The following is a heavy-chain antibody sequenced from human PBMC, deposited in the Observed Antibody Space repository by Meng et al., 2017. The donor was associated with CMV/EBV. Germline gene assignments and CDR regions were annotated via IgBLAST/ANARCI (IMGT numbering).Heavy chain of an antibody. CDR1: GFTFSSYA. CDR3: AKERKVYYDILTADYGMDV. V-gene: IGHV3-23*01. CDR2: ISGSGGST. D-gene: IGHD3-9*01. J-gene: IGHJ6*02. Sequence: GESLKISCAASGFTFSSYAMSWVRQAPGKGLEWVSTISGSGGSTYYADSVKGRFTISRDNSKNTLYLQMNRLRAEDTAVYYCAKERKVYYDILTADYGMDVWGQGTTVTVSS.